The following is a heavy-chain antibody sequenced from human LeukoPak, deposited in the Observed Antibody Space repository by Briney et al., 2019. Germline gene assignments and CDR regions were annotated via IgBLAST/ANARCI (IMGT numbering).Heavy chain of an antibody. V-gene: IGHV3-48*01. Sequence: PGGSLRLSCAASGFTFSSYSMNWVRQAPGKGLEWVSYISSSSSTIYYADSVKGRFTISRDNAKNSLYLQMNSLRAEDTAVYYCAKDDDWGRFNHWGQGTLVTVSS. D-gene: IGHD3-16*01. CDR2: ISSSSSTI. CDR3: AKDDDWGRFNH. J-gene: IGHJ1*01. CDR1: GFTFSSYS.